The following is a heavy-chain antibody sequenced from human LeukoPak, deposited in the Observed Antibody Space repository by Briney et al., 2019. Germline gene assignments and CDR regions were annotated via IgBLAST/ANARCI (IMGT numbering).Heavy chain of an antibody. CDR1: GFSFSSYG. J-gene: IGHJ5*02. Sequence: PGRSLRLSCVGSGFSFSSYGMHWLRQAPGKGLEWVSVISHDGSNKYYADSVKGRFTISRDNSKNTLYLHMNSLRAEDTAVYYCATPWGPAVTTPYNWFDPWGQGTLVTVSS. CDR3: ATPWGPAVTTPYNWFDP. CDR2: ISHDGSNK. V-gene: IGHV3-30*03. D-gene: IGHD4-17*01.